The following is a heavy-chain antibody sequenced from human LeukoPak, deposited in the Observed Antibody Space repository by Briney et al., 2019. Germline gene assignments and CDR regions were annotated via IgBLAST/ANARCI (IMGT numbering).Heavy chain of an antibody. CDR1: GGPISSYY. CDR2: IYYSGST. V-gene: IGHV4-59*01. CDR3: ARGVAVAGMGDDYYYYGMDV. Sequence: SETLPLTCSVSGGPISSYYWSWIRQPPGKGLEWIGYIYYSGSTNYNPSLKSRVIISVDTYKNQFSLKLSSVTAADPAVYYCARGVAVAGMGDDYYYYGMDVWGQGTTVTVSS. D-gene: IGHD6-19*01. J-gene: IGHJ6*02.